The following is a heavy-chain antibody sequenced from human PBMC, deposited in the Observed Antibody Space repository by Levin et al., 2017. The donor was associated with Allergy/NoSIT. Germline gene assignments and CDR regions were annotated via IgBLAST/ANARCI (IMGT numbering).Heavy chain of an antibody. CDR3: ARGRESIHYFDF. V-gene: IGHV4-59*08. D-gene: IGHD3-10*01. J-gene: IGHJ4*02. CDR2: VYHIRST. Sequence: SETLSLTCTVSGGSITSYYWHWLRQPPGKGLEWIGYVYHIRSTTYNSSLKSRVTISGDTSKSQFSLKLTSVTAADTAVYFCARGRESIHYFDFWGQGMLVTVSS. CDR1: GGSITSYY.